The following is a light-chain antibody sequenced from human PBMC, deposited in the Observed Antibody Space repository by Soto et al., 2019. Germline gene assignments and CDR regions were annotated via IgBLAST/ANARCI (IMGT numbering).Light chain of an antibody. CDR3: GTWDSSLSAVV. J-gene: IGLJ2*01. V-gene: IGLV1-51*01. CDR1: SSSVGNNY. CDR2: DTY. Sequence: QSVLTQPPSVSAAPGQKVTISCSGSSSSVGNNYVSWYQQVPRSAPKLLIYDTYKRPSGIPDRFSGSKSDTSATLVITGLQTGDEADYYCGTWDSSLSAVVLGGGTKLTVL.